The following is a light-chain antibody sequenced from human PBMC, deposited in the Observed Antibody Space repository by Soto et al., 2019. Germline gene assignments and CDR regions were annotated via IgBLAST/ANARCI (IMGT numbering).Light chain of an antibody. Sequence: DIQMTQSPSSLSASVGDRVAITCRASQSISTYLNWYRQKPGRTPKLLISAASSLQSGVPSRFSGSGSGTDFALTISSLQPEDFATYFCQQSYTTPTWTFGQGTKGEI. J-gene: IGKJ1*01. CDR1: QSISTY. CDR2: AAS. V-gene: IGKV1-39*01. CDR3: QQSYTTPTWT.